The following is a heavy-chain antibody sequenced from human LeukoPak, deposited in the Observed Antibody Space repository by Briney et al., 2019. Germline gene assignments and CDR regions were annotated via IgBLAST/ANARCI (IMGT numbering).Heavy chain of an antibody. CDR1: GFTFSSYA. V-gene: IGHV3-30*04. CDR2: ISYDGSNK. CDR3: ARAGGGN. Sequence: GGSLRLSCAASGFTFSSYAMHWVRQAPGKGLEWVAVISYDGSNKYYADSVKGRFTISRDNSKTTLYLQMTSLRAEDTAVYYCARAGGGNWGQGTLATVSS. D-gene: IGHD3-10*01. J-gene: IGHJ4*02.